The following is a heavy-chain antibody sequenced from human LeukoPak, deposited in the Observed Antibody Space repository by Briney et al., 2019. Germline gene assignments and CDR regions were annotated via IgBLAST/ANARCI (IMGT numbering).Heavy chain of an antibody. CDR3: AREELLWFGEYPTLYFDY. J-gene: IGHJ4*02. V-gene: IGHV1-69*13. Sequence: SVKVSCKASGGTFSSYTISWVRQAPGQGLEWMRGIIPIFGTANYAQKFQGRVTITADESTSTAYMELSSLRSEDTAVYYCAREELLWFGEYPTLYFDYWGQGTLVTVSS. CDR2: IIPIFGTA. D-gene: IGHD3-10*01. CDR1: GGTFSSYT.